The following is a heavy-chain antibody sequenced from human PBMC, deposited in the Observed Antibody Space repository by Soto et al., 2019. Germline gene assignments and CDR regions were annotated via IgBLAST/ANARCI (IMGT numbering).Heavy chain of an antibody. Sequence: EVQLLESGGGLVQPGGPLRLSCAASGFTFTNYAMSWVRQAPGKGLEWVSTISASGGSTYHADSVKGRFTIPRDNSKNTLSMQMNSLRDEDTAAYYCAIAMRGSGSYYIYGMDVWGQGTTVTVS. D-gene: IGHD3-10*01. J-gene: IGHJ6*02. CDR3: AIAMRGSGSYYIYGMDV. CDR1: GFTFTNYA. V-gene: IGHV3-23*01. CDR2: ISASGGST.